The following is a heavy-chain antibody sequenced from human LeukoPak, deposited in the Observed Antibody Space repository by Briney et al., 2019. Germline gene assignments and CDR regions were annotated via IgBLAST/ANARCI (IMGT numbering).Heavy chain of an antibody. Sequence: GGSLRLSCAASGFTFSSYWMSWVRQAPGKGLEWVANIKQDGSEKYYVDSVKGRFTISRDNAKNSLYLQMNSLRAEDTAVYYCARDLGAVAGTTGGDYWGQGTLVTVSS. J-gene: IGHJ4*02. CDR2: IKQDGSEK. V-gene: IGHV3-7*01. D-gene: IGHD6-19*01. CDR3: ARDLGAVAGTTGGDY. CDR1: GFTFSSYW.